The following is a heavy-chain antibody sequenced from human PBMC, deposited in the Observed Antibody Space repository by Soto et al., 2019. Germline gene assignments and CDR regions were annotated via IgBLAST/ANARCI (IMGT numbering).Heavy chain of an antibody. J-gene: IGHJ4*02. D-gene: IGHD4-17*01. CDR2: FSAGGRA. Sequence: QLLESGGGLVQPGGSLRLSCEASGFSFSSYALSWVRQAPGKGLEWVSTFSAGGRAYYADSVKGRFTIAKDTSKHTVRPQASRTSAEYPPVYYCAHESLPQHYGDTLFDYWGQGTRVTVST. V-gene: IGHV3-23*01. CDR3: AHESLPQHYGDTLFDY. CDR1: GFSFSSYA.